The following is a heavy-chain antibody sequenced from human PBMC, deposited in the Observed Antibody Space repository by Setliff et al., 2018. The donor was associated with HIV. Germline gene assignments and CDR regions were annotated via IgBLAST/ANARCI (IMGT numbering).Heavy chain of an antibody. J-gene: IGHJ3*02. CDR1: GFTFDDYA. CDR3: AKRADVSGTWYGGPFDI. Sequence: LSCAASGFTFDDYAMHWVRQPPGKGLEWVSGISWNSGSMNYADSVKGRFAISRDNAKNFLYLQMNNLRPEDTAFYYCAKRADVSGTWYGGPFDIRGQGTTVTVSS. V-gene: IGHV3-9*01. D-gene: IGHD1-26*01. CDR2: ISWNSGSM.